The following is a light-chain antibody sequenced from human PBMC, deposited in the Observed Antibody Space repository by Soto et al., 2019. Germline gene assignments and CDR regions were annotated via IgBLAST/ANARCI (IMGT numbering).Light chain of an antibody. CDR1: SSDVGGYNY. CDR2: DVT. V-gene: IGLV2-11*01. J-gene: IGLJ1*01. Sequence: LTQPRSVSGSPGQSVTISCTGTSSDVGGYNYVSWYQQHPGKAPELMIYDVTKRPSGVPDRFSGSKSGNTASLTISGLQAEDEADYYCSLYYSNGSLIFGPGTKVTVL. CDR3: SLYYSNGSLI.